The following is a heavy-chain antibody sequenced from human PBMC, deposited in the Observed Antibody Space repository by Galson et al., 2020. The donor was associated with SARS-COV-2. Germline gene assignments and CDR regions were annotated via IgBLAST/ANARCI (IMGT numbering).Heavy chain of an antibody. CDR2: ISWDGGST. CDR1: GFTFDDYT. CDR3: AKDWETVLWEGAFDI. V-gene: IGHV3-43*01. Sequence: GGSLRLSCAASGFTFDDYTMHWVRQAPGKGLEWVSLISWDGGSTYYADSVKGRFTISRDNSKNSLYLQMNSLRTEDTALYYCAKDWETVLWEGAFDIWGQGTMVTFSS. D-gene: IGHD1-26*01. J-gene: IGHJ3*02.